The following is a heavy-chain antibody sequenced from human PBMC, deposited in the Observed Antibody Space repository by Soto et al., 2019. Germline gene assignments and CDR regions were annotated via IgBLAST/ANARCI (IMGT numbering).Heavy chain of an antibody. CDR3: ARGCSGGSCYNTGTFDY. V-gene: IGHV3-53*04. J-gene: IGHJ4*02. D-gene: IGHD2-15*01. CDR1: GFTVSSNY. Sequence: PGGSLRLSCAASGFTVSSNYMSWVRQAPGKGLEWVSVIYSGGSTYYADSVKGRFTISRHNSKNTLYLQMNSLRAEDTAVYYCARGCSGGSCYNTGTFDYWDQGTLVTVSS. CDR2: IYSGGST.